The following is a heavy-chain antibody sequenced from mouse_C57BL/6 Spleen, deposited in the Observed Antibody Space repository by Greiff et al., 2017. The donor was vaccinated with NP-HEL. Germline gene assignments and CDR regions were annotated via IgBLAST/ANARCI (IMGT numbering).Heavy chain of an antibody. V-gene: IGHV2-3*01. D-gene: IGHD3-2*02. CDR3: AAETAQATWAY. Sequence: VQRVESGPGLVAPSQSLSITCTVSGFSLTSYGVSWVRQPPGRGLEWLGVIWGDGSTNYHSALISRLSISKDNSKSQVFLKLNSLQTDDTATYYCAAETAQATWAYWGQGTLVTVSA. J-gene: IGHJ3*01. CDR1: GFSLTSYG. CDR2: IWGDGST.